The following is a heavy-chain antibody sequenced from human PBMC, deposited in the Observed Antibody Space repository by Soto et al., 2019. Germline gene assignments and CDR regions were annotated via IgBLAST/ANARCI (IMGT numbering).Heavy chain of an antibody. Sequence: PGGSLRLSCAVSGFTFTNYAMTWVRQAPGKGLEWVSTISGSGGTTYYADSVKGRFTISRDNSKSTLFLQMNSLRAEDTAVYYCVKTCDSTSCSLYDYWGQGTLVTV. D-gene: IGHD2-2*01. CDR2: ISGSGGTT. CDR1: GFTFTNYA. V-gene: IGHV3-23*01. CDR3: VKTCDSTSCSLYDY. J-gene: IGHJ4*02.